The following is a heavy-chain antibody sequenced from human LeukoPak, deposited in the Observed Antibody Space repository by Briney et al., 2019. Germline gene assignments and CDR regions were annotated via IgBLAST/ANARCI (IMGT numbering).Heavy chain of an antibody. J-gene: IGHJ5*02. CDR3: AGACGSGVKTARWFDP. V-gene: IGHV3-64*01. CDR1: GFTFSSYA. D-gene: IGHD3-10*01. Sequence: GGSLRLSCAASGFTFSSYAMHWVRQAPGKGLEYVSAISSNGGSTYYANSVKGRFTISRDNSKNTLYLQMGSLRAEDMAVYYRAGACGSGVKTARWFDPWGQGTLVTVSS. CDR2: ISSNGGST.